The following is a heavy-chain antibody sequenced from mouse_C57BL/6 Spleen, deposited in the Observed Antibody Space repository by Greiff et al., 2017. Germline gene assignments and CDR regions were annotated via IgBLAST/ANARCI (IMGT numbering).Heavy chain of an antibody. CDR2: INPNNGGT. CDR3: ARRGGTWFAY. V-gene: IGHV1-18*01. CDR1: GYTFTDYN. Sequence: VQLQQSGPELVKPGASVKIPCKAFGYTFTDYNMDWVKQSHGKSLEWIGDINPNNGGTIYNQKFKGKATLTVDKSSSTAYMELRSLTSEDTAVYYCARRGGTWFAYWGQGTLVTVSA. J-gene: IGHJ3*01.